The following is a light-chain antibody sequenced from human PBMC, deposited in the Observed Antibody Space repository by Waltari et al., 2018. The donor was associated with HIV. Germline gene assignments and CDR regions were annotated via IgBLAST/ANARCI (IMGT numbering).Light chain of an antibody. CDR1: SSNIGAGYD. J-gene: IGLJ3*02. V-gene: IGLV1-40*01. Sequence: PRSVSGAPGQRVTISCTGSSSNIGAGYDVHWYQHLPGTVPKLLIYGNSDRPSGVPDRFSVSKSGTSASLAITGLQAEDEAHYYCQSYDSSLSGWVFGGGTKLTVL. CDR2: GNS. CDR3: QSYDSSLSGWV.